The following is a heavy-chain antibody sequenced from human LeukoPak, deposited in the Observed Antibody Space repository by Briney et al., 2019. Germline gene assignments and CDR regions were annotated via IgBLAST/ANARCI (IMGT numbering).Heavy chain of an antibody. CDR3: ARAGYYDYVWPFY. V-gene: IGHV1-69*05. D-gene: IGHD3-16*01. CDR2: IVPIFGTA. J-gene: IGHJ4*02. CDR1: GGTFSSYA. Sequence: ASVKVSCKASGGTFSSYAISWVRQAPGQGLEWMGGIVPIFGTANYAQKFQGRVTITTDESTSTAYMELSSLRSEDTAVYYCARAGYYDYVWPFYWGQGTLVTVSS.